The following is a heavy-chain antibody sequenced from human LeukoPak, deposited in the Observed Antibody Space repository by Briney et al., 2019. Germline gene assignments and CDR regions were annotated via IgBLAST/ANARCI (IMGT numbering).Heavy chain of an antibody. V-gene: IGHV3-30-3*01. J-gene: IGHJ4*02. CDR1: GFTFSNYA. CDR2: ISYDGSNK. Sequence: GRSLRLSCAASGFTFSNYAMHWVRQAPGKGLEWVAVISYDGSNKYYADSVKGRFTISRDNSKNTLYLQMNSLRAEDTAVYYCARDGYGYDYWGQGTLVTVSS. CDR3: ARDGYGYDY. D-gene: IGHD1-1*01.